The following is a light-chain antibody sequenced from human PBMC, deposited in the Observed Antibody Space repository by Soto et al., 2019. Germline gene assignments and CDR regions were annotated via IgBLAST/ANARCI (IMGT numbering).Light chain of an antibody. V-gene: IGKV1-9*01. CDR2: AAS. Sequence: DIQLTQSPSFLSASVGERVSITCRASQGINFNLAWYQQRPGKAPRLLSYAASTLQSGVPSRFSGSGSGTEFTLTITTLQPEDFATYYCQQLNTYPFTFGQGTRLEIK. J-gene: IGKJ5*01. CDR3: QQLNTYPFT. CDR1: QGINFN.